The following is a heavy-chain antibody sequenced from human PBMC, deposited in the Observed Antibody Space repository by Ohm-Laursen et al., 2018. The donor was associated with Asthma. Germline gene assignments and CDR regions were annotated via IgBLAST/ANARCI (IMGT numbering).Heavy chain of an antibody. CDR1: GYTFTSYG. CDR3: ARDGFFWQQLVRFDP. Sequence: GASVKVSCKASGYTFTSYGISWVRQAPGQGLEWMGWISAYNGNTNYAQKLQGRVTMTTDTSTSTAYMELRSLRSDDTAVYYCARDGFFWQQLVRFDPWGQGTLVTVSS. D-gene: IGHD6-13*01. CDR2: ISAYNGNT. J-gene: IGHJ5*02. V-gene: IGHV1-18*04.